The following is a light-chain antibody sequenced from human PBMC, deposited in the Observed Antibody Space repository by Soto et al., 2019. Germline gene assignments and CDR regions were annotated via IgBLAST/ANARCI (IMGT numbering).Light chain of an antibody. CDR3: QQRSNWPGLIT. Sequence: EIVLTQSPATLSLSPGERATLSCRASQSVSSYLAWYQQKPGQAPRLLIYDASNRATGIPARFSGSGSGTDFTLTISSLEPEDFAFYYCQQRSNWPGLITFGPGTKVDIK. CDR1: QSVSSY. CDR2: DAS. V-gene: IGKV3-11*01. J-gene: IGKJ3*01.